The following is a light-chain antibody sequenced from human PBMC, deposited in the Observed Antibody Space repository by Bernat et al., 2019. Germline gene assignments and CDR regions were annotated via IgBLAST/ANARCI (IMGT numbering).Light chain of an antibody. Sequence: DIQMTQSPSALSASVGDRVTITCRASQNIEKYLNWYQQRPGKAPRLLIYGASTLQSGVPSRFSGSGSGTEFTLTINSLQLEDYATYYCQHSQISLGYPFGQGTKLAI. J-gene: IGKJ2*01. CDR3: QHSQISLGYP. CDR2: GAS. V-gene: IGKV1-39*01. CDR1: QNIEKY.